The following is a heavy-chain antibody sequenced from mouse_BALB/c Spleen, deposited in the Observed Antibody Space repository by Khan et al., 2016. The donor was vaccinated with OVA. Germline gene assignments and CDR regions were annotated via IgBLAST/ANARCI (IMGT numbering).Heavy chain of an antibody. J-gene: IGHJ4*01. D-gene: IGHD1-1*01. Sequence: DLVKPGASVKLSCKASGYTFTSYWLNWMKQRPGQGLEWIGRIGPGSNNAYYRDMFKGKATLTVDTSSNTAYIPLSSLSSEDSAVVFCARENYYGRSCYAMDYWGQGTSVTVSA. CDR1: GYTFTSYW. CDR3: ARENYYGRSCYAMDY. V-gene: IGHV1S41*01. CDR2: IGPGSNNA.